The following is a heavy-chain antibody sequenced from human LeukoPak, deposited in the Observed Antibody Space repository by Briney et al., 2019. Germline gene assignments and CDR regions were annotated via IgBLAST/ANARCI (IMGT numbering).Heavy chain of an antibody. CDR3: ARESADSRITILVVASFDF. V-gene: IGHV3-30*02. CDR1: GFTFSSYG. D-gene: IGHD3-22*01. J-gene: IGHJ4*02. Sequence: GGSLRLSCAASGFTFSSYGMHWVRQAPGKGLEWVAFIRYDGSNKYYADSVKGRFTISRDNAKNSLYLQMNSLRAEDTAVYYCARESADSRITILVVASFDFWGQGTLVTVFS. CDR2: IRYDGSNK.